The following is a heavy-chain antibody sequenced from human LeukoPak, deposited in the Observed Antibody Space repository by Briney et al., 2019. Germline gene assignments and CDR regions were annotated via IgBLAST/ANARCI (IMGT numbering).Heavy chain of an antibody. Sequence: VGSLRLSCAASGFTVSSNYMSWVRQAPGKGLEWVSVIYNGGSTYYADSVKGRFTISRDNSKNTLYLQMNSLRAEDTAVYYCARYITRHYYDSSGYYHYFDYWGQGTLVTVSS. CDR2: IYNGGST. J-gene: IGHJ4*02. V-gene: IGHV3-53*01. CDR3: ARYITRHYYDSSGYYHYFDY. CDR1: GFTVSSNY. D-gene: IGHD3-22*01.